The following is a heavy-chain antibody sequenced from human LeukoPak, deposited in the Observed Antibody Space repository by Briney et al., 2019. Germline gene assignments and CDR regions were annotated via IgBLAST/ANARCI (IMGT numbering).Heavy chain of an antibody. D-gene: IGHD2-2*02. V-gene: IGHV1-69*05. CDR2: IIPIFGTA. CDR3: ARGRGGYCSSTSCYTDFDY. Sequence: ASVKVSCKASGGTFISYAISWVRQAPGQGLEWMGGIIPIFGTANYAQKFQGRVTITTDESTSTAYMELSSLRSEDTAVYYCARGRGGYCSSTSCYTDFDYWGQGTLVTVSS. CDR1: GGTFISYA. J-gene: IGHJ4*02.